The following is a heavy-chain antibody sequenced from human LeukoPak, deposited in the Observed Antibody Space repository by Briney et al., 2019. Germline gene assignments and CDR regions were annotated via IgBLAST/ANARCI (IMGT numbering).Heavy chain of an antibody. D-gene: IGHD3-10*01. V-gene: IGHV3-30*02. CDR1: GFTFSSYA. CDR2: IRSDGNDK. CDR3: AKDTPGFGGDDFVH. Sequence: GGSLRLSCAASGFTFSSYAMSWVRQAPGKGLERVSFIRSDGNDKFYADSVKGRLTISRDNSKDTLYLQMNSLRTEDTAVYYCAKDTPGFGGDDFVHWGQGTLVTVSS. J-gene: IGHJ4*02.